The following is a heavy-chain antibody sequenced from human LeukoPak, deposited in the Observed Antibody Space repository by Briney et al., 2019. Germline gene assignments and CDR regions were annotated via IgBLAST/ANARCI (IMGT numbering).Heavy chain of an antibody. CDR2: ISYSSETI. CDR3: AKSGPGSMAEFSIDY. J-gene: IGHJ4*02. D-gene: IGHD3-10*01. CDR1: GFPFDEHA. V-gene: IGHV3-9*01. Sequence: PGRSSRLSCAASGFPFDEHAMHWVRQAPGKGLEWVSGISYSSETIGYVDSVKGRFTISRDNVRKSLYLQMNSLRIEDTALYYCAKSGPGSMAEFSIDYWGQGTLVTVSS.